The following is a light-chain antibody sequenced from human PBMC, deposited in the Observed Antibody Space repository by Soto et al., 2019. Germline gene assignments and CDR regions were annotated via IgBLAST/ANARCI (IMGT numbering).Light chain of an antibody. CDR2: WAS. J-gene: IGKJ4*01. CDR1: QSVLYSSNNKNY. Sequence: DIVMTQSPDSLAVSLGERATINCKSSQSVLYSSNNKNYLAWYQQKPGQPPKLLIYWASTRESGVPDRFSGSGAGTDFPLTSSSLQAEDVAVYYCQQYYSTPRTFGGGTKVEIK. CDR3: QQYYSTPRT. V-gene: IGKV4-1*01.